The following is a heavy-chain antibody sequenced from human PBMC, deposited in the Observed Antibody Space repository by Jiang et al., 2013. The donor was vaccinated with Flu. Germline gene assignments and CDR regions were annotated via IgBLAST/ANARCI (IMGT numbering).Heavy chain of an antibody. V-gene: IGHV4-59*01. J-gene: IGHJ4*02. CDR3: ARAGFDWLRVLDY. Sequence: GLVKPSETLSLTCTVSGGSISSYYWSWIRQPPGKGLEWIGYIYLQWEHQLXPSLKSRVAISVDTSKNQFSLKLSSVTAADTAVYYCARAGFDWLRVLDYWGQGTLVTVSS. D-gene: IGHD3-9*01. CDR1: GGSISSYY. CDR2: IYLQWEH.